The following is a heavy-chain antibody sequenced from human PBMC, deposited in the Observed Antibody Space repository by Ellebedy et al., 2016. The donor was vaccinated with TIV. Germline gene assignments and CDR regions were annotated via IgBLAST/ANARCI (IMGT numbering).Heavy chain of an antibody. CDR3: AREGGRATDAFDI. CDR2: INSDGSTT. CDR1: GFTFSNYW. D-gene: IGHD1-26*01. J-gene: IGHJ3*02. Sequence: GESLKISCAASGFTFSNYWMHWVRQAPGKGLVWVSQINSDGSTTVYADSVKGRFTISRDNAKNSLYLQMKSLRAEDTAVYYCAREGGRATDAFDIWGQGTMVTISS. V-gene: IGHV3-74*01.